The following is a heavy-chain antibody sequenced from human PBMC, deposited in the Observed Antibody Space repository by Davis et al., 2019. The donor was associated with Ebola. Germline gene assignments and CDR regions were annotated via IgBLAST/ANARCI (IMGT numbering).Heavy chain of an antibody. V-gene: IGHV1-18*01. CDR1: GYTFTSYG. J-gene: IGHJ4*02. CDR3: ARFPAPDAYYDFWSDSDY. D-gene: IGHD3-3*01. Sequence: ASVKVSCKASGYTFTSYGISWVRQAPGQGLEWMGWISAYNGNTNYAQKFQGRVTITADESTSTAYMELSSLRSEDTAVYYCARFPAPDAYYDFWSDSDYWGQGTLVTVSS. CDR2: ISAYNGNT.